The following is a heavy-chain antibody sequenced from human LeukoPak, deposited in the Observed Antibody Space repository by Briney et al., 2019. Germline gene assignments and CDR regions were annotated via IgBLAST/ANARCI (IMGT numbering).Heavy chain of an antibody. CDR3: ARDRSVTNGGSDY. J-gene: IGHJ4*02. D-gene: IGHD2-8*01. V-gene: IGHV3-74*01. Sequence: GGCLRLSCAASGFTFSHYWMHWVPHAPGKGLVWGSRINTDGGDTVYADSVKGRFTISRDNAKNTLYRHMNSVRAEDRAVYYCARDRSVTNGGSDYWSQPTLATVSS. CDR1: GFTFSHYW. CDR2: INTDGGDT.